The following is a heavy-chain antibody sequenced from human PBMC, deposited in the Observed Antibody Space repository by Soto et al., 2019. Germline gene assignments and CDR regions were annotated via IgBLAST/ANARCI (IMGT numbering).Heavy chain of an antibody. CDR2: IYYSGST. J-gene: IGHJ4*02. Sequence: NPSETLSLTCTVSGGSISSYYWSWIRQPPGKGLEWIGYIYYSGSTNYNPSLKSRVTISVDTSKNQFSLKLSSVTAADTAVYYCAGQRCSITSRSTYCFDYWGQGILVTVSS. CDR3: AGQRCSITSRSTYCFDY. V-gene: IGHV4-59*08. CDR1: GGSISSYY. D-gene: IGHD2-2*01.